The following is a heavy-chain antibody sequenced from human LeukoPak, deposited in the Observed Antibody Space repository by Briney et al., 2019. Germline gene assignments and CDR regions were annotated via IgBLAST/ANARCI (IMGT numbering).Heavy chain of an antibody. CDR1: QFNFNKFG. D-gene: IGHD5-18*01. Sequence: GGSLRLSCATSQFNFNKFGMSWVRQAPGKGLEWVSSINGGGTQYADSVQGRFAISRDNSKNTLYLQMNSLSAEDTAVYYCAKMGQWGHKQRGYSYGFDCWGQGTLVTVSS. J-gene: IGHJ4*02. V-gene: IGHV3-23*01. CDR3: AKMGQWGHKQRGYSYGFDC. CDR2: INGGGT.